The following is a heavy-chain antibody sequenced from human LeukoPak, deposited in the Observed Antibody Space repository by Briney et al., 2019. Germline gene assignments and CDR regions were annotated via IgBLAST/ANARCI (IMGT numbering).Heavy chain of an antibody. Sequence: KSSETLSLTCTVSGGSISSYYWSWIRQPPGKGLEWIGEINHSGSTNYNPSLKSRVTISVDTSKNQFSLKLSSVTAADTAVYYCARGHVVVPAAIVWFDPWGQGTLVTVSS. CDR1: GGSISSYY. J-gene: IGHJ5*02. V-gene: IGHV4-34*01. CDR3: ARGHVVVPAAIVWFDP. CDR2: INHSGST. D-gene: IGHD2-2*02.